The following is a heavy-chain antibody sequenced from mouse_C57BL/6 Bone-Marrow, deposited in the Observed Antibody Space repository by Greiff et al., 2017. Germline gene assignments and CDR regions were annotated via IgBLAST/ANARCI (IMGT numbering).Heavy chain of an antibody. J-gene: IGHJ1*03. CDR2: IDPSDSYT. CDR3: ERDGLRDG. Sequence: QVQLQQSGAELVLPGASVKLSCTASGYTFTSYWMHWVKQRPGQGLEWIGEIDPSDSYTNYNQKFKGKSTLTVDKSSSTDYMQLSSLTSEDAAVYYWERDGLRDGWGTGATVTVSS. CDR1: GYTFTSYW. V-gene: IGHV1-69*01. D-gene: IGHD3-1*01.